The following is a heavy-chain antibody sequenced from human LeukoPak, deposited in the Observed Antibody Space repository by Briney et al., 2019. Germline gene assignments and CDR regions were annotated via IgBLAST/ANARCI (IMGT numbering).Heavy chain of an antibody. V-gene: IGHV4-4*07. CDR2: IYTSGST. CDR1: GGSISSYY. Sequence: ETLXLTXTVSGGSISSYYGSWIRQPAGKGLEWIGRIYTSGSTNYNPSLKSRVTMSVDTSKNQFSLKLSSVTAADTAVYYCARGPDNSYGYYGHWGQGTLVTVSS. J-gene: IGHJ4*02. CDR3: ARGPDNSYGYYGH. D-gene: IGHD5-18*01.